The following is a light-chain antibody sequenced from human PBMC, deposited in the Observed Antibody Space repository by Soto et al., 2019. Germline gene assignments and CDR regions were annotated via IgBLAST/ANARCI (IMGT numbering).Light chain of an antibody. CDR3: MQALQTPYT. J-gene: IGKJ2*01. CDR1: QSLLHSNGYNY. Sequence: DIVMTQSPLYLPVTPGEPASISCRSSQSLLHSNGYNYLDWYLQKPGQSPQLLIYLGSNRASGVPERFSGSGAGTDFTLKISRVEAEDVGVYYCMQALQTPYTFGQGTKLEIK. CDR2: LGS. V-gene: IGKV2-28*01.